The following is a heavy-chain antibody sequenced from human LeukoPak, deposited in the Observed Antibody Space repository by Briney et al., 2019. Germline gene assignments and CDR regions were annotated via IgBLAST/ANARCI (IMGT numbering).Heavy chain of an antibody. CDR1: GGSITFSSYY. CDR2: IYYSGST. CDR3: AREYNWFDP. Sequence: SETLSLTCTVSGGSITFSSYYWSWIRQPPGKGLEWIGYIYYSGSTNYNPSLKSRVTISVDTSKNQFSLKLSSVTAADTAVYYCAREYNWFDPWGQGTLVTVSS. J-gene: IGHJ5*02. V-gene: IGHV4-61*01.